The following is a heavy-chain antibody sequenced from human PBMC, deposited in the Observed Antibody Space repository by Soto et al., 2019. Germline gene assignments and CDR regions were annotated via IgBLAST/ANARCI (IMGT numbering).Heavy chain of an antibody. CDR1: GGSFSGYY. V-gene: IGHV4-34*01. D-gene: IGHD7-27*01. CDR2: INHSGST. Sequence: SETLSLTCAVYGGSFSGYYWSWIRQPPGKGLEWIGEINHSGSTNYNPSLKSRVTISVDTSKNQFSLKLSSVTAADTAVYYWASPQGSGDFDYWGQGTLVTVSS. J-gene: IGHJ4*02. CDR3: ASPQGSGDFDY.